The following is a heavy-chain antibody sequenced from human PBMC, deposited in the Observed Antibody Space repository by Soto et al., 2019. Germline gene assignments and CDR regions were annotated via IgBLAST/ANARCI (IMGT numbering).Heavy chain of an antibody. CDR2: ISGSGGST. D-gene: IGHD2-15*01. Sequence: EVQLLESGGGLVQPGGSLRLSCAASGFTFSSYAMSWVRQAPGKGLEWVSAISGSGGSTYYADSVKGRFTISRDNSKNTLYLQMNSLRAEDTAVYYCAKVRPPGCSGGSCYFSAFDIWGQGTMVTVSS. CDR1: GFTFSSYA. CDR3: AKVRPPGCSGGSCYFSAFDI. V-gene: IGHV3-23*01. J-gene: IGHJ3*02.